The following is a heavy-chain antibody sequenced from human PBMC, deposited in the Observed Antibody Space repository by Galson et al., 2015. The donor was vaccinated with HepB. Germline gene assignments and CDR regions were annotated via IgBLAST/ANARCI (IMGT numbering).Heavy chain of an antibody. D-gene: IGHD3-3*01. CDR3: ARHSGLRFLEWLLGPDY. J-gene: IGHJ4*02. V-gene: IGHV5-51*01. CDR2: IYPGDSDT. Sequence: QSGAEVKKPGESLKISCKSSGYSFTSYWIGWVRQMPGKGLEWMGIIYPGDSDTRYSPSFPGQVTISADKSISTAYLQWSSLKASDTAMYYCARHSGLRFLEWLLGPDYWGQGTLVTVSS. CDR1: GYSFTSYW.